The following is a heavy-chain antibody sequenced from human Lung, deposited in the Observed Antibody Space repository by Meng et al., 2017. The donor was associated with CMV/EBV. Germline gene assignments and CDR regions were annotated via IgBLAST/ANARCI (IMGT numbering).Heavy chain of an antibody. D-gene: IGHD2/OR15-2a*01. Sequence: QVQLDTFGSELNKPRAQGKVSCKPSGYTSSIYTINWVRQAHGRGLEWMGWISTNTGTPTYTQGFTGRFVFSLDTSVSTADLQISSLKAEDTAVYYCARGGNFDPWGQGTLVTVSS. V-gene: IGHV7-4-1*02. CDR1: GYTSSIYT. CDR3: ARGGNFDP. J-gene: IGHJ5*02. CDR2: ISTNTGTP.